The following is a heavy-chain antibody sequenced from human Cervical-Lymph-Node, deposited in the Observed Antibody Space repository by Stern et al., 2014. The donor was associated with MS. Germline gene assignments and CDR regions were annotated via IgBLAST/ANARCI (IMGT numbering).Heavy chain of an antibody. V-gene: IGHV4-4*02. CDR2: IYHSGST. Sequence: QVQLQESGPGLVKPSGTLSLTCAVSGGSISSSNWWSWVRQPPGKGLEWIGEIYHSGSTNYNPSLKSRVTISVDKSKNQFSLKLSSVTAADTAVYYCARGLLTIFGVVTYRVYYYGMDVWGQGTTVTVSS. CDR1: GGSISSSNW. D-gene: IGHD3-3*01. J-gene: IGHJ6*02. CDR3: ARGLLTIFGVVTYRVYYYGMDV.